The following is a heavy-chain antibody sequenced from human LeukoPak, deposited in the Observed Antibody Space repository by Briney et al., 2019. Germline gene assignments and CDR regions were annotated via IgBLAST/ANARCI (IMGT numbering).Heavy chain of an antibody. D-gene: IGHD3-22*01. V-gene: IGHV3-21*04. J-gene: IGHJ3*02. CDR2: ISSSSSYI. CDR3: AKALGTYYYDSSGYYSAFDI. Sequence: PGGSLRLSCAASGFTFSSYSMNWVRQAPGKGLEWVSSISSSSSYIYYAYSVKGRFTISRDNSKNYLYLQMNSLRTEDTALYYCAKALGTYYYDSSGYYSAFDIWGQGTMVTVSS. CDR1: GFTFSSYS.